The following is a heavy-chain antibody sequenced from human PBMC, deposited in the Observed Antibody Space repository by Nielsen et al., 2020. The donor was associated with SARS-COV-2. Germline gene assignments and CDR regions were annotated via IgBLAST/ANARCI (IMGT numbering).Heavy chain of an antibody. D-gene: IGHD4-11*01. CDR1: GFTFSSYA. CDR3: AKLADYSNYDYYMDV. Sequence: GGSLRLSCAASGFTFSSYAMSWVRQAPGKGLEWVSLISWDGGSTYYADSVKGRFTISRDNSKNSLYLQMNSLRTEDTALYYCAKLADYSNYDYYMDVWGKGTTVTVSS. CDR2: ISWDGGST. V-gene: IGHV3-43*01. J-gene: IGHJ6*03.